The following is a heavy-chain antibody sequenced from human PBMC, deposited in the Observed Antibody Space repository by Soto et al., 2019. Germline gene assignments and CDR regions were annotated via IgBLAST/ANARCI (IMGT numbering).Heavy chain of an antibody. J-gene: IGHJ4*02. Sequence: SETLSLTCTVSGGSISSYYWSWIRQPPGKGLEWIGYIYYSGSTNYNPSLKSRVTISVDTSKNQFSLKLSSVTAADTAVYYCARRPLSNYYFDYWGQGTLVTVSS. CDR1: GGSISSYY. CDR2: IYYSGST. CDR3: ARRPLSNYYFDY. V-gene: IGHV4-59*08.